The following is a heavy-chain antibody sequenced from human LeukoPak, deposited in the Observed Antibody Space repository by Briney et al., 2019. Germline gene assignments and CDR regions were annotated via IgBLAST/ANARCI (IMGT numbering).Heavy chain of an antibody. CDR2: INHSGST. Sequence: SETLSLTCAVYGGSFSGYYWSWIRQPPGKGLEWIGEINHSGSTNYNPSLKSRVTISVDTSKNQFSLKLSSVTAADTAVYYCAREAVTGIAAAGIGFDPWGQGTLATVSS. CDR3: AREAVTGIAAAGIGFDP. V-gene: IGHV4-34*01. D-gene: IGHD6-13*01. CDR1: GGSFSGYY. J-gene: IGHJ5*02.